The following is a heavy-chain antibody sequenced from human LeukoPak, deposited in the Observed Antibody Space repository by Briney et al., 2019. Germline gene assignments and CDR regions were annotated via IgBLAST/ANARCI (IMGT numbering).Heavy chain of an antibody. CDR1: GGSISSSSYY. V-gene: IGHV4-39*07. J-gene: IGHJ5*02. Sequence: PSETPSLTCTVSGGSISSSSYYWGWIRQPPGKGLEWIGSIYYSGSTYYNPSLKSRVTISVDTSKNQFSLKLSSVTAADTAVYYCAREVGYGFNWFDPWGQGTLVTVSS. D-gene: IGHD5-18*01. CDR3: AREVGYGFNWFDP. CDR2: IYYSGST.